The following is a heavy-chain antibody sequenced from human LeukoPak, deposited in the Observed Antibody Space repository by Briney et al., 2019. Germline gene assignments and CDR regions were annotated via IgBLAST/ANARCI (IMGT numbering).Heavy chain of an antibody. CDR2: INHSGST. D-gene: IGHD1-1*01. J-gene: IGHJ4*02. V-gene: IGHV4-34*01. Sequence: SETLSLTCAVYGGSFSGYYWSWIRQPPGKGLEWIGEINHSGSTNSNPSLKSRVTMSVDTSKNQFSLKLSSVTAADTAVYYCARTPLERLPFDYWGQGTLITVSS. CDR1: GGSFSGYY. CDR3: ARTPLERLPFDY.